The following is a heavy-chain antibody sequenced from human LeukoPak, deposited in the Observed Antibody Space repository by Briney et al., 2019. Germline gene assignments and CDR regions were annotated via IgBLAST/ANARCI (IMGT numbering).Heavy chain of an antibody. J-gene: IGHJ4*02. CDR1: GYTFTSYD. Sequence: EASVKVSCKASGYTFTSYDINWVRQATGQGLEWMGWMNPNSGNTGYAQKFQGRVTITRNTSISTAYTELSSLRSEDTAVYYCARSFTGYDSSGYYYVNYFDYWGQGTLVTVSS. V-gene: IGHV1-8*03. D-gene: IGHD3-22*01. CDR3: ARSFTGYDSSGYYYVNYFDY. CDR2: MNPNSGNT.